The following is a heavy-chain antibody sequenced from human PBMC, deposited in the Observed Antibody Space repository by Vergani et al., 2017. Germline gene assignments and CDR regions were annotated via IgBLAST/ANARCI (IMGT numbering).Heavy chain of an antibody. D-gene: IGHD3-3*01. CDR1: GGSFSGYY. Sequence: QVQLQQWGAGLWKPSETLSLTCAGYGGSFSGYYGSWIRQPPGKGLEWSGEINHRGSTNYNPSLKSRVTISVDTSKNQFSLKLSSVTAADTAVYYCARRKIRIFGLVDAFDIWGQGTMVTVSS. V-gene: IGHV4-34*01. CDR3: ARRKIRIFGLVDAFDI. CDR2: INHRGST. J-gene: IGHJ3*02.